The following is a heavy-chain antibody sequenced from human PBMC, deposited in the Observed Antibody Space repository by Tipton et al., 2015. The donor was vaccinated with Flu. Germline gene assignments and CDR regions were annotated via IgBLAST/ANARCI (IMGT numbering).Heavy chain of an antibody. CDR2: IYYSGSI. J-gene: IGHJ3*02. V-gene: IGHV4-59*11. D-gene: IGHD3-16*01. CDR3: AREWGDAFDI. Sequence: TLSLTCTVLGGSISSHYWSWIRQPPGKGLEWIGYIYYSGSISYNPSLKSRVTISVDTSKSQFSLKLSSVTAADTAVYYCAREWGDAFDIWGQGTMVTVSS. CDR1: GGSISSHY.